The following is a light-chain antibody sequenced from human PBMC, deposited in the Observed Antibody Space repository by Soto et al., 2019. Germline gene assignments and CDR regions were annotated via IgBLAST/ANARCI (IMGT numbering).Light chain of an antibody. V-gene: IGKV1-5*03. CDR1: QSISRW. CDR3: QQYDKSPPIS. Sequence: DIHLTQSPSTLSASVGDRVTITCRASQSISRWLAWYQQKPGKAPNLLIYTTSSLESGVPSRFSGTGSGTEFTLTISRLEPEDFAVYYCQQYDKSPPISFGQGTRLEIK. J-gene: IGKJ5*01. CDR2: TTS.